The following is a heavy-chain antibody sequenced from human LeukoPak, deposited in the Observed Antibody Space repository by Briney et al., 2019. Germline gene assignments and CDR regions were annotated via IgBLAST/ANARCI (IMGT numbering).Heavy chain of an antibody. CDR2: INPNSGGT. V-gene: IGHV1-2*02. CDR3: ARDADGMDV. Sequence: ASVKVSCKASGYTFTGYYMHWVRQAARQRLEWMGWINPNSGGTNYAHKFQGRVTVTRDTSISTAYMELSRLRSDDTAVYYCARDADGMDVWGQGTTVTVSS. CDR1: GYTFTGYY. J-gene: IGHJ6*02.